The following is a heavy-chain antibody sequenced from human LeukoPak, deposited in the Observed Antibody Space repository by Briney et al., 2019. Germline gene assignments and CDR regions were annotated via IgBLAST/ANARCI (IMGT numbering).Heavy chain of an antibody. Sequence: GGSLRLSCAASGFTFSSYAMHWVRQAPGKGLEWVAIISYDGSNKYYADSVKGRFTISRDNSKNTLFLQMNRLRVEDTAVYYCARDLYGGNSEDGAFDIWGQGTMVTVSS. J-gene: IGHJ3*02. V-gene: IGHV3-30-3*01. CDR2: ISYDGSNK. CDR1: GFTFSSYA. D-gene: IGHD4-23*01. CDR3: ARDLYGGNSEDGAFDI.